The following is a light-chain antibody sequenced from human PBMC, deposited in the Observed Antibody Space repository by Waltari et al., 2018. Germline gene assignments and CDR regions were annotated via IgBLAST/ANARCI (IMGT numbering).Light chain of an antibody. CDR2: KAN. Sequence: QTVVTQEPSLSVPPGGTVTLTCALSSGSLSTTSYATWYQQTPAQAPRTLVYKANARSSGVPDRFSVSILGNTAALTITGAQADDESDYYCALYMGSGIWVFGGGTRLTVL. V-gene: IGLV8-61*01. CDR3: ALYMGSGIWV. J-gene: IGLJ3*02. CDR1: SGSLSTTSY.